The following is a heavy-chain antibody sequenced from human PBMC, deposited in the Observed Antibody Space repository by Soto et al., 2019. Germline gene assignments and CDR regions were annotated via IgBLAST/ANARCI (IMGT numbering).Heavy chain of an antibody. D-gene: IGHD5-12*01. Sequence: QVQLQQWGAGLLKPSETLSLNCAVNGGSLSGYYWSWIRQPPGMALGWIGKVKDGAYTNYSPSVIHRATISSDTSNNQFSLRLNSVTAADTGLYYCARGQERVVATLWDQGALVTVSS. CDR1: GGSLSGYY. V-gene: IGHV4-34*01. J-gene: IGHJ4*02. CDR3: ARGQERVVATL. CDR2: VKDGAYT.